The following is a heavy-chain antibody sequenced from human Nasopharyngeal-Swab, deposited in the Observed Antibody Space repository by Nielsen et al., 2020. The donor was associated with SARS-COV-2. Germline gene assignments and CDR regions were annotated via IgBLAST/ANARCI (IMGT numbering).Heavy chain of an antibody. D-gene: IGHD3-22*01. V-gene: IGHV4-34*01. CDR3: ARGTVYYYDSSGYYYYYYYGMDV. J-gene: IGHJ6*02. CDR2: INHSGST. Sequence: WIRQPPGKGLEWSGEINHSGSTNYNPSLKRRVTISVDTSKNQFSLKLSSVTAADTAVYYCARGTVYYYDSSGYYYYYYYGMDVWGQGTTVTVSS.